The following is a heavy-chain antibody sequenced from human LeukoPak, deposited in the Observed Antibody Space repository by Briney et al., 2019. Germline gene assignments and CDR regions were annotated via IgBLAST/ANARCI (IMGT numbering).Heavy chain of an antibody. CDR1: GDSVSSNSAA. J-gene: IGHJ4*02. D-gene: IGHD3-10*01. Sequence: SQTLSLTCAISGDSVSSNSAAWNWIRQSPSRGLEWLGRTYYRSKWYNDYAVSVKSRITINPDTSKNQFSLKLSSVTAADTAVYYCARHYNGFLGSPKPYDYWGQGTLVTVSS. CDR2: TYYRSKWYN. CDR3: ARHYNGFLGSPKPYDY. V-gene: IGHV6-1*01.